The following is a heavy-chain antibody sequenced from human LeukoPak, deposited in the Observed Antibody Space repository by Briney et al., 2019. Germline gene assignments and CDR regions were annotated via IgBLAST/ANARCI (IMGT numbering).Heavy chain of an antibody. V-gene: IGHV3-48*04. D-gene: IGHD3-22*01. CDR2: ISISGSTI. CDR3: ARGGSSGYNYNAFDI. J-gene: IGHJ3*02. CDR1: GFTFTNYN. Sequence: GGSLRLSCAASGFTFTNYNMNWVRQAPGKGLEWVSYISISGSTIYYADSVKGRFTISRDNAKNSLYLQMSSLRVEDTGVYYCARGGSSGYNYNAFDIWGQGTMVTVSS.